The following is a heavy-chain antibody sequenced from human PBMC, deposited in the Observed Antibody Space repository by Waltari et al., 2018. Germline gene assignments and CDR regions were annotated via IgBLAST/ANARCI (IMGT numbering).Heavy chain of an antibody. Sequence: QVRLQASGPGLLKPSETLSLTCTVSGASTVTHDWSWIRQPPGGRLEWIGHVYWSGTSNYRPSLRSRVTTSLDTSQNQFSLSLNSVTAADTAIYYCARLLYNNYAWFDHWSQGRLVTVSS. J-gene: IGHJ5*01. CDR3: ARLLYNNYAWFDH. V-gene: IGHV4-59*11. D-gene: IGHD3-10*01. CDR1: GASTVTHD. CDR2: VYWSGTS.